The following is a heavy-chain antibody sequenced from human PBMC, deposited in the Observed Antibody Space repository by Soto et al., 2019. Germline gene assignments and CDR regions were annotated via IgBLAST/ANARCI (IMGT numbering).Heavy chain of an antibody. CDR1: GYTFTSYD. Sequence: QVQLVQSGAEVKKPGASVKVSCKASGYTFTSYDINWVRRASGQGLEWMGWMKPNNGNTGYAQKFLGRVIMTRSTSISAAYMELSSLRSEDTAVYYCARAGIAVDGSDYWGQGTLVTVSS. J-gene: IGHJ4*02. D-gene: IGHD6-19*01. V-gene: IGHV1-8*01. CDR2: MKPNNGNT. CDR3: ARAGIAVDGSDY.